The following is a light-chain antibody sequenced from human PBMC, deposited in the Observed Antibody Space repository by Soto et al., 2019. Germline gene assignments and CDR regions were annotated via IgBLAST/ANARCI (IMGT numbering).Light chain of an antibody. J-gene: IGLJ2*01. CDR2: EVS. Sequence: QSALTQPPSASGSPGQSVAISCTGTSSDIGAYKFVSWYQQHPGKAPKLIIYEVSIRPSGVPDPFSGSKSGNTASLTVSGLLAEDEADYYCSLYAGSNNVVFGGGTKLTVL. CDR1: SSDIGAYKF. CDR3: SLYAGSNNVV. V-gene: IGLV2-8*01.